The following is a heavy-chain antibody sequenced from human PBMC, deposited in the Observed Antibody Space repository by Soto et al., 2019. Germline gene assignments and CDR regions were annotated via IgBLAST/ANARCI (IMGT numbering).Heavy chain of an antibody. V-gene: IGHV3-23*01. J-gene: IGHJ5*02. CDR3: VKNSGWFNT. CDR2: IDGSGGIT. Sequence: GGSLRLSCAASGFTFGTTDMSWVRQAPGEGLEWVSTIDGSGGITYYADSVKGRFTISRDNSRNTLYLQMNSLRGDDTALYYCVKNSGWFNTWGQGALVTVSS. CDR1: GFTFGTTD. D-gene: IGHD3-10*01.